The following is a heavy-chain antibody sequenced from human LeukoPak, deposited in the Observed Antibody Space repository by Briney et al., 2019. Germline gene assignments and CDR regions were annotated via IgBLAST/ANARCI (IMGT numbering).Heavy chain of an antibody. J-gene: IGHJ4*02. CDR2: IYHSERT. D-gene: IGHD1-20*01. V-gene: IGHV4-38-2*02. CDR3: TRVLPITPYFDY. CDR1: GYSINNGFY. Sequence: SATLSLTCTVSGYSINNGFYWGWIRQPPGKGLEWIGSIYHSERTHYNPSLKSRVTISVDTSKNQFSLKLSPVTAADTAVYYCTRVLPITPYFDYWGQGILVTVSS.